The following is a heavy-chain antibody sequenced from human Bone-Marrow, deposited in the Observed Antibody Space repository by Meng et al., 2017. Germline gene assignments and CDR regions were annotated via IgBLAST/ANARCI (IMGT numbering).Heavy chain of an antibody. CDR3: ARDGGPITIFGVVIDAFDI. J-gene: IGHJ3*02. CDR2: INHSGST. D-gene: IGHD3-3*01. Sequence: GSLRLSCAVYGGSFSGYYWSWIRQPPGKGLEWIGEINHSGSTNYNPSLKSRVTISVDTSKNQFSLKLSSVTAADTAVYYCARDGGPITIFGVVIDAFDIWGQGTMVTVSS. V-gene: IGHV4-34*01. CDR1: GGSFSGYY.